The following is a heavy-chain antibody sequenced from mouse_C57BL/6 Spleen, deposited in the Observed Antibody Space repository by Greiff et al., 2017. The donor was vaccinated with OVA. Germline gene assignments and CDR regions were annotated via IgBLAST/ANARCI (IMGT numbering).Heavy chain of an antibody. Sequence: QVQLQQPGAELVKPGASVKLSCKASGYTFTSYWMHWVKQRPGRGLEWIGRIAPNSGGTEYNEKFKSKATLTVDKPSSPAYMQLSSLTSEDAAVYYCARGAYYGSKGYYAMDYWGQGTSVTVSS. D-gene: IGHD1-1*01. J-gene: IGHJ4*01. CDR1: GYTFTSYW. CDR2: IAPNSGGT. CDR3: ARGAYYGSKGYYAMDY. V-gene: IGHV1-72*01.